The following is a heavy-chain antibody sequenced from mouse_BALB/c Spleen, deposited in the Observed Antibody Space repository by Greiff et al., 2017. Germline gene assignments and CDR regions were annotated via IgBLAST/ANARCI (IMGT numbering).Heavy chain of an antibody. D-gene: IGHD3-2*01. CDR1: GYTFTDYN. CDR2: IYPYNGGT. Sequence: VQLQQSGPELVKPGASVKISCKASGYTFTDYNMHWVKQSHGKSLEWIGYIYPYNGGTGYNQKFKSKATLTVDNSSSTAYMELRSLTSEDSAVYYCARDSSGYQAWFAYWGQGTLVTVSA. V-gene: IGHV1S29*02. J-gene: IGHJ3*01. CDR3: ARDSSGYQAWFAY.